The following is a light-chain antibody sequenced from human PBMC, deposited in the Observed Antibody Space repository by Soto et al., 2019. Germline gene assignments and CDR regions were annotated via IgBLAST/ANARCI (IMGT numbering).Light chain of an antibody. CDR3: QSYDSSLIGYV. J-gene: IGLJ1*01. CDR1: SSNFGAGYD. CDR2: GNN. V-gene: IGLV1-40*01. Sequence: QSVLTQPPSVSRAPGQTVTISCTGSSSNFGAGYDVHWYQQLPGTAPKLLIYGNNNRPSGVPDRFSGSKSGTSASLAITGLQAEDEGDYYCQSYDSSLIGYVFGTGTKVTVL.